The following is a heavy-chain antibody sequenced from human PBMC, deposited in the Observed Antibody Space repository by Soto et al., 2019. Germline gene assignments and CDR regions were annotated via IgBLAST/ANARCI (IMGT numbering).Heavy chain of an antibody. CDR3: ARVSGWYYFDY. V-gene: IGHV1-3*01. J-gene: IGHJ4*02. CDR2: INAGNGNT. Sequence: QVQLGQSGAEVKKPGASVQVSLKTSGYTFTSYAMHWVRQDPGQRLEWMAWINAGNGNTKYSQKFQGRVNITRDTSASTAYMELSSLRSEDTAVYYCARVSGWYYFDYWGQGTLVTVSS. D-gene: IGHD6-19*01. CDR1: GYTFTSYA.